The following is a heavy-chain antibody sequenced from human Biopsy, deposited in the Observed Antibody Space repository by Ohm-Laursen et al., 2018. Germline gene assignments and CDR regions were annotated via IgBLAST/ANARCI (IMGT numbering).Heavy chain of an antibody. J-gene: IGHJ4*02. CDR2: ISGNSDII. CDR1: GFTFSSYA. Sequence: SLRLSCAASGFTFSSYAMTWFRQAPGKGLEWVSTISGNSDIIYDTDSVKGRFTISRDNSKNTRYLQMNSLRADDTAVYYCALAAAQTVTHFDYWGQGTLVTVSS. V-gene: IGHV3-23*01. D-gene: IGHD4-17*01. CDR3: ALAAAQTVTHFDY.